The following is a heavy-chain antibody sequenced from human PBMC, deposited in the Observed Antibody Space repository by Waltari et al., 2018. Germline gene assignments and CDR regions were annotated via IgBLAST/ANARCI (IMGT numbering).Heavy chain of an antibody. CDR2: IYYSGST. J-gene: IGHJ5*02. V-gene: IGHV4-31*01. Sequence: QVQLQESGPGLVKPSQTLSLTCTVSGGSISSGGYYWSWIRQHPGKGLEWIGYIYYSGSTFYNPALKSLVTISVDRSKNQFSLKLSSVTAADTAVYYCARAVTADLYYYGSGSANWFDPWGQGTLVTVSS. CDR1: GGSISSGGYY. CDR3: ARAVTADLYYYGSGSANWFDP. D-gene: IGHD3-10*01.